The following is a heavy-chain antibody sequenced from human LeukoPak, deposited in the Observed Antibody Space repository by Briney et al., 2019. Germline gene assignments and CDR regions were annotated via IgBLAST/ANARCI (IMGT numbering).Heavy chain of an antibody. V-gene: IGHV3-9*01. CDR2: ISWNSGSI. Sequence: GRSLRLSCAASGFTFDDYAMNWVRQAPGKGLEWVSGISWNSGSIGYADSVKGRFTIFRDNAKNSLYLQMNNLRAEDTALYYCAKGENYNILTARLDYWGQGTLVTVSS. CDR3: AKGENYNILTARLDY. CDR1: GFTFDDYA. D-gene: IGHD3-9*01. J-gene: IGHJ4*02.